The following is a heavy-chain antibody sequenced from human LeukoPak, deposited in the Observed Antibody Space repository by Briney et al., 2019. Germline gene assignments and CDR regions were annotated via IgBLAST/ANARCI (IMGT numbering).Heavy chain of an antibody. CDR1: GFTFSSSA. D-gene: IGHD2-2*01. CDR2: ISGSGSGGST. V-gene: IGHV3-23*01. J-gene: IGHJ3*02. Sequence: GGSLRLSCAASGFTFSSSAMSWVRQAPGKGLEWVSSISGSGSGGSTYYADSVKGRFTISRDNSKNTLYLQMNSLRAEDTAVYYCAKDYGDIVVVPAAFDAFDIWGQGTMVTVSS. CDR3: AKDYGDIVVVPAAFDAFDI.